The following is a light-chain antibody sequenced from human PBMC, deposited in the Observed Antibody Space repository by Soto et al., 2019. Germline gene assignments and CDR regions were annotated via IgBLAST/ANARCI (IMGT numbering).Light chain of an antibody. J-gene: IGLJ2*01. Sequence: QSALTQPRSVSGSPGQSVAISCTGSRSDVGGYKYVSWYQLFPGKAPKLIIYDVSRRPSGVPDRFSGSKSGNTASLTISGLQAEDEGDYSCCSYGGGRTPLGFGGGTKLTVL. CDR2: DVS. V-gene: IGLV2-11*01. CDR1: RSDVGGYKY. CDR3: CSYGGGRTPLG.